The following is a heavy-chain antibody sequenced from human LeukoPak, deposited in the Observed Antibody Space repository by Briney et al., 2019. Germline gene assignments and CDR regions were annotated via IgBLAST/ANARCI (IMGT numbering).Heavy chain of an antibody. CDR1: GGTFSSYA. J-gene: IGHJ5*02. CDR3: AGDLIVVVPAARVFDP. CDR2: IIPILGIA. D-gene: IGHD2-2*01. V-gene: IGHV1-69*04. Sequence: RASVKVSCKASGGTFSSYAISWVRQAPGQGLEWMGRIIPILGIANYAQKFQGRVTITADKSTSTAYMELSSLRSDDTAVYYCAGDLIVVVPAARVFDPWGQGTLVTVSS.